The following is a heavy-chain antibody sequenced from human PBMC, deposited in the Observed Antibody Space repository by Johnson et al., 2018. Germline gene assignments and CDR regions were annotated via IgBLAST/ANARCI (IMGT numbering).Heavy chain of an antibody. J-gene: IGHJ6*02. V-gene: IGHV1-69*01. CDR3: ARDRIKWELGNYYFYGMNV. D-gene: IGHD1-26*01. Sequence: QVQLVESGAEVKKPGSSVKVSCKASGGTFSNYAITWVRQAPGQGLEWMGWIIPIFGTTNYAQKFQGRVTIIADESTSTAYMELSSLRSDDTAVYYCARDRIKWELGNYYFYGMNVWGQGTTVTVSS. CDR1: GGTFSNYA. CDR2: IIPIFGTT.